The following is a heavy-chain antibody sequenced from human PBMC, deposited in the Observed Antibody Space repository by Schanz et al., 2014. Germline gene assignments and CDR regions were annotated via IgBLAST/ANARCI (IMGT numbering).Heavy chain of an antibody. J-gene: IGHJ4*02. Sequence: EVQLLDSGGGLVQPGGSLRLSCAASGFTFSTYAMSWVRQAPGKGLEWVSAISGSGGSTYYADSVKGRFTISRDNSKNTLYLQMSSMRAEDTTVYYCAKQIHYDILTVTRNWGQGTPVTVSS. CDR2: ISGSGGST. CDR3: AKQIHYDILTVTRN. CDR1: GFTFSTYA. V-gene: IGHV3-23*01. D-gene: IGHD3-9*01.